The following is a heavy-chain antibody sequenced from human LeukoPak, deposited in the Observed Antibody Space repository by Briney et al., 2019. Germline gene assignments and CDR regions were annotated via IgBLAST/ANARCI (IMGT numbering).Heavy chain of an antibody. CDR2: IYYSGTT. V-gene: IGHV4-31*03. CDR1: GGSISSGGYY. Sequence: SETLSLTCTVSGGSISSGGYYWSWIRQHPGKDLEWIGYIYYSGTTYYSPTLKGRVTISVDTSNNQFSLKLSSVAAADTAVYHCARYGGDSRGNWFDPWGQGTLVTVSS. CDR3: ARYGGDSRGNWFDP. J-gene: IGHJ5*02. D-gene: IGHD4-23*01.